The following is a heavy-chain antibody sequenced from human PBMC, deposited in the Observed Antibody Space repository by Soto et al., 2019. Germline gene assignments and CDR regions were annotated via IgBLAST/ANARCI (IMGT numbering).Heavy chain of an antibody. V-gene: IGHV5-10-1*01. Sequence: GESLKISGKGSGYSFTSYWISWVRQMPGKGLEWMGRIDPSDSYTNYSPSFQGHVTISADKSISTAYLQWSSLKASDTAMYYCARYEQLVDSYWGQGTLVTVSS. CDR2: IDPSDSYT. CDR1: GYSFTSYW. D-gene: IGHD6-6*01. CDR3: ARYEQLVDSY. J-gene: IGHJ4*02.